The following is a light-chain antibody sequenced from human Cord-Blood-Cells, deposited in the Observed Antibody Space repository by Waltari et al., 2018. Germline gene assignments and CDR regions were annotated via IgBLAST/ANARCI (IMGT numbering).Light chain of an antibody. J-gene: IGLJ2*01. Sequence: QSALTQPASVSGSPGKSITLSCTGTSSDVGGYNHVSWYQQHPGKAPKLMIYDVSNRPSGVSNRFSGSKSGNTASLTISGLQAEDEADYYCSSYTSSSTVVFGGGTKLTVL. V-gene: IGLV2-14*01. CDR3: SSYTSSSTVV. CDR2: DVS. CDR1: SSDVGGYNH.